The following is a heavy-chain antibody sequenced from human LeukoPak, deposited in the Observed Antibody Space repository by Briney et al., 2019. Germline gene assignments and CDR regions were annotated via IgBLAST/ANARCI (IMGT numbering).Heavy chain of an antibody. CDR3: ARHVVALGFDY. Sequence: PGGSLRLSCAASGFTYSSYTMNWVRQAPGKGLEWISFIRDHTTVDYADSVKGRFTISRDNAKNSLYLQMNSLRAEDTAVYYCARHVVALGFDYWGQGTLVTVSS. D-gene: IGHD3-22*01. CDR1: GFTYSSYT. V-gene: IGHV3-69-1*01. CDR2: IRDHTTV. J-gene: IGHJ4*02.